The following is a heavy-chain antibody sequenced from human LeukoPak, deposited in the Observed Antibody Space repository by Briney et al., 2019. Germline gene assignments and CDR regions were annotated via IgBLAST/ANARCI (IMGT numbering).Heavy chain of an antibody. D-gene: IGHD3-22*01. CDR1: GFSFSSSG. CDR3: AKVDSMIVELGAFDI. Sequence: GGSLRLSCAASGFSFSSSGINWVRQAPGKGLEWVAVIWYDGSNKYYADSVKGRFTISRDNSKNTLYLQMNSLRAEDTAVYYCAKVDSMIVELGAFDIWGQGTMVTVSS. V-gene: IGHV3-33*06. CDR2: IWYDGSNK. J-gene: IGHJ3*02.